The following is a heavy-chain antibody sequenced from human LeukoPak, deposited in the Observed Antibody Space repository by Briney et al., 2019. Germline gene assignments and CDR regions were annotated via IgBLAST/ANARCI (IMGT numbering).Heavy chain of an antibody. CDR1: CGSISKSTYY. J-gene: IGHJ4*02. Sequence: SETLSLTCSVSCGSISKSTYYLGWIRQPPGKGLEWVDHGYYSGSTNHNPSLNSRVTISVDTSKNQFSLKLSSVTAADTAVYYCARQGYSAYEILDYWGQGTLVTVSS. CDR3: ARQGYSAYEILDY. CDR2: GYYSGST. D-gene: IGHD5-12*01. V-gene: IGHV4-39*01.